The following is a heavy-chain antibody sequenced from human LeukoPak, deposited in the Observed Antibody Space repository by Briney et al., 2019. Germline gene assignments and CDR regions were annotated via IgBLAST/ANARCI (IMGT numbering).Heavy chain of an antibody. J-gene: IGHJ4*02. CDR1: KLTFSDYY. V-gene: IGHV3-11*04. CDR2: ISSSGSTI. CDR3: ARAKYYYDSSGYF. Sequence: GGSLRRSCVTSKLTFSDYYLSWIRQAPGKGLEWVSYISSSGSTIYYADSVNGRFTISRDNAKNSLYLQMNSLRAEDTAVYYCARAKYYYDSSGYFWGQGTLVTVSS. D-gene: IGHD3-22*01.